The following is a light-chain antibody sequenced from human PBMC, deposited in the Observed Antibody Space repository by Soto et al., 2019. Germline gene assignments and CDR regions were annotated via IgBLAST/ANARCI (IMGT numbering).Light chain of an antibody. CDR2: DVS. Sequence: QSALTHPASVSGSPGQSITISCTGTRSDVGAYNYVSWFQQYPGKAPKLMIYDVSNRPSGVSNRFSGSKSGNTASLTISGLQAEDEADYYCCSYTSSSTYVFGTGTKVTVL. J-gene: IGLJ1*01. V-gene: IGLV2-14*01. CDR3: CSYTSSSTYV. CDR1: RSDVGAYNY.